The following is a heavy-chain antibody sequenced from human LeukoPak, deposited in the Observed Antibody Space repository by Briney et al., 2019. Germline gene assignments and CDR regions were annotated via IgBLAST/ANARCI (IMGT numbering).Heavy chain of an antibody. CDR3: ARGHPWTLYGGKHPYVY. D-gene: IGHD4-23*01. V-gene: IGHV4-34*01. CDR1: GGSFSGYY. CDR2: INHSGST. Sequence: PSETLSLTCAVYGGSFSGYYWSWIRQPPGKGLEWIGEINHSGSTNYNPSLKSRVTISVDTSKNQFSLKLSSVTAADTAVYYCARGHPWTLYGGKHPYVYWGQGTLVTVSS. J-gene: IGHJ4*02.